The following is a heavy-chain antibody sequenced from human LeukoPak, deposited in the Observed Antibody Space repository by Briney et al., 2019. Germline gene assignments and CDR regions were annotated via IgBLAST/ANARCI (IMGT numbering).Heavy chain of an antibody. V-gene: IGHV3-23*01. CDR2: ISGRGANT. D-gene: IGHD6-13*01. CDR3: TKCLAEPGTCYFDY. J-gene: IGHJ4*02. CDR1: GFSLHDYA. Sequence: GLALRLSRTACGFSLHDYAMSWVRPAPGKGLEGVSTISGRGANTYYADSVKGRFTISRDNSKNPLILQLSSLRAEDTAVYYCTKCLAEPGTCYFDYWGRGTLVTVSS.